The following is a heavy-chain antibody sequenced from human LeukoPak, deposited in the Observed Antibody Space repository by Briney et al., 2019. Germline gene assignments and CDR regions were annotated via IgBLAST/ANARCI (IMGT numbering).Heavy chain of an antibody. CDR3: ARQGVGASVDY. CDR2: IYYSGST. CDR1: GGSISSYY. V-gene: IGHV4-59*08. J-gene: IGHJ4*02. D-gene: IGHD1-26*01. Sequence: SETLSLTCTVSGGSISSYYWSWTRQPPGKGLEWIGYIYYSGSTNYNPSLKSRVTISVDTSKNQFSLKLSSVTAADTAVYYCARQGVGASVDYWGQRTLVTVSS.